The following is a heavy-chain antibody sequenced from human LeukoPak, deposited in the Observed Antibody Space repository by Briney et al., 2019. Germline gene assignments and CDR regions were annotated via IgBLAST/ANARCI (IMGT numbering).Heavy chain of an antibody. CDR2: ISTSSIYI. CDR1: GFTFSSYS. V-gene: IGHV3-21*01. CDR3: ARGLTVTTNPYYYYYMDV. Sequence: GGSLRLSCAASGFTFSSYSMSWVRQAPGKGLDWVSSISTSSIYIYYADSVKGRFTISRDNAKNSLYLQMNSLRAEDTAVYYCARGLTVTTNPYYYYYMDVWGKGTTVTVSS. J-gene: IGHJ6*03. D-gene: IGHD4-11*01.